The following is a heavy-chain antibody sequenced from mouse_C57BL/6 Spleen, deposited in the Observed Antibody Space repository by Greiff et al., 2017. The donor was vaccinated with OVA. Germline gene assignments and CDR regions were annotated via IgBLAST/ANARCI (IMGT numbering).Heavy chain of an antibody. J-gene: IGHJ3*01. V-gene: IGHV1-15*01. CDR3: TRPDYGSSPWFAY. CDR1: GYTFTDYE. CDR2: IDPETGGT. D-gene: IGHD1-1*01. Sequence: QVQLKQSGAELVRPGASVTLSCKASGYTFTDYEMHWVKQTPVHGLEWIGAIDPETGGTAYNQKFKGKAILTADKSSSTAYMELRSLTSEDSAVYYCTRPDYGSSPWFAYWGQGTLVTVSA.